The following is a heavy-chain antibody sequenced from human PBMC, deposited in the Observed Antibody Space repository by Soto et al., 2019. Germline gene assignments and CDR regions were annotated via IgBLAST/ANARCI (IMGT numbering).Heavy chain of an antibody. V-gene: IGHV4-59*11. J-gene: IGHJ5*02. Sequence: ETLSLCCPVSGVSLSSHYWTWIRQSPGKGLEWIGYVYFSGNTNYNPSLKSRVTISIDTSKNQFSLRLASVTAADTAFYYCGSVRPSGYVLSWGQGTLVTV. CDR1: GVSLSSHY. D-gene: IGHD6-25*01. CDR3: GSVRPSGYVLS. CDR2: VYFSGNT.